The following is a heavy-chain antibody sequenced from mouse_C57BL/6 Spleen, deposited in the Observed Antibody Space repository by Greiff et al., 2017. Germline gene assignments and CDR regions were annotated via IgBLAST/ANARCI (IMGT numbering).Heavy chain of an antibody. CDR2: IYPGDGDT. D-gene: IGHD2-3*01. J-gene: IGHJ2*01. CDR1: GYAFSSYW. CDR3: ASFLYDGRPDY. V-gene: IGHV1-80*01. Sequence: QVQLQQSGAELVKPGASVKISCKASGYAFSSYWMNWVKQRPGKGLEWIGQIYPGDGDTNYNGKFKGKATLTVDKSSSTAYMQLSSLTSEDSAVYFCASFLYDGRPDYWGQGTTVTVSA.